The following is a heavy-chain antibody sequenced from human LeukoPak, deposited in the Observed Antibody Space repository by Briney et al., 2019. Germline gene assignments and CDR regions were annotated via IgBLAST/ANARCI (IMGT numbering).Heavy chain of an antibody. V-gene: IGHV1-8*03. CDR3: ARGLLGGPIDY. J-gene: IGHJ4*02. Sequence: ASVKVSCKASAYTLTTYDINWVRQATGQGLEWMGWMNPNSGNTGYAQKFLGRVTITRNTSISTAYMELSSLRSEDTAVYYCARGLLGGPIDYWGQGTLVTVSS. D-gene: IGHD7-27*01. CDR2: MNPNSGNT. CDR1: AYTLTTYD.